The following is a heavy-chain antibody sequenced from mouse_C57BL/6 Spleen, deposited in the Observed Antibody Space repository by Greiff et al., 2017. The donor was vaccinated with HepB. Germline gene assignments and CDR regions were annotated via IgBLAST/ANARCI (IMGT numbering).Heavy chain of an antibody. Sequence: VQLQQPGTELVEPGASVKLSCKASGYTFTSYWMHWVKQRPGQGLEWIGNINPSNGGTNYNEKFKSKATLTVDKSSSTAYMQLSSLTSEDSAVYYCARDYYGSRDAMDYWGQGTSVTVSS. D-gene: IGHD1-1*01. CDR1: GYTFTSYW. J-gene: IGHJ4*01. CDR2: INPSNGGT. V-gene: IGHV1-53*01. CDR3: ARDYYGSRDAMDY.